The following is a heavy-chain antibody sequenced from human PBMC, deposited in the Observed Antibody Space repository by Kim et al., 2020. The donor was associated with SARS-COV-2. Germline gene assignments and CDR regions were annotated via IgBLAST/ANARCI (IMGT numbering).Heavy chain of an antibody. J-gene: IGHJ4*02. V-gene: IGHV3-30*18. Sequence: GGSLRLSCAASGFTFSSYGMHWVRQAPGKGLEWVAVISYDGSNKYYADSVKGRFTISRDNSKNTLYLQMNSLRAEDTAVYYCAKDGADNWNDVFLLGSLVDYWGQGTLVTVSS. D-gene: IGHD1-1*01. CDR2: ISYDGSNK. CDR1: GFTFSSYG. CDR3: AKDGADNWNDVFLLGSLVDY.